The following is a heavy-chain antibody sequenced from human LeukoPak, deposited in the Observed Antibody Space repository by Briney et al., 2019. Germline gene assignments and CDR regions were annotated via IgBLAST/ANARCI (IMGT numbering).Heavy chain of an antibody. D-gene: IGHD3-22*01. CDR2: IGTAGDT. CDR3: AKAQSLSGYLQYFDL. J-gene: IGHJ2*01. Sequence: GGSLRLSCAASGFTFSSYDRHWVRQPTGKGLEWVSAIGTAGDTYYPGSVKGRFTISRENAKNSLYLQMNHLRAGDTAVYYCAKAQSLSGYLQYFDLWGRGTLVTVPS. CDR1: GFTFSSYD. V-gene: IGHV3-13*01.